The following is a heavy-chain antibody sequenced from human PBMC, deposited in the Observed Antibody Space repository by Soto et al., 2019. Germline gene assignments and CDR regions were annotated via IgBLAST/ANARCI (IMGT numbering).Heavy chain of an antibody. V-gene: IGHV3-30*03. CDR3: ARVGYDILTGDFDY. D-gene: IGHD3-9*01. CDR2: IYYDGSNK. CDR1: GFAFSSFA. J-gene: IGHJ4*02. Sequence: GGSLRLSCAPSGFAFSSFAMHWVRQAPGKGLEWVAAIYYDGSNKFYADSVKGRFTISRYNSKNTLYLQMNSLRAEDTAVYYCARVGYDILTGDFDYWGQGTLVTVSS.